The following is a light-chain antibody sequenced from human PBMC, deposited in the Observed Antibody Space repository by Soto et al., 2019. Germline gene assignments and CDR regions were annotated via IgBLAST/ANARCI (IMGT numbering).Light chain of an antibody. J-gene: IGKJ4*01. Sequence: EIVLTQSPATLSLSPGERATLSCRASQSVSSFLAWYQQKPGQAPRLLIYDASNRATGIPARFSGSGSGTDFTLTISSLEPEYFAVYFCQQRGNSLTSGGGTKVNIK. V-gene: IGKV3-11*01. CDR1: QSVSSF. CDR3: QQRGNSLT. CDR2: DAS.